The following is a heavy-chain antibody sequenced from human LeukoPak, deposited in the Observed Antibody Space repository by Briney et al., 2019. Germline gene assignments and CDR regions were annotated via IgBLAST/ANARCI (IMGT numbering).Heavy chain of an antibody. J-gene: IGHJ4*02. CDR1: GGSISSGGYY. D-gene: IGHD5-24*01. V-gene: IGHV4-30-2*01. CDR3: ASRQMATIKIDY. CDR2: IYHSGST. Sequence: SQTLSLTCTVSGGSISSGGYYWSWIRQPPGKGLEWIGYIYHSGSTYYNPSLKSRVTISVDRSKNQFSLKLSSVTAADTAVYYCASRQMATIKIDYWGQGILVTVSS.